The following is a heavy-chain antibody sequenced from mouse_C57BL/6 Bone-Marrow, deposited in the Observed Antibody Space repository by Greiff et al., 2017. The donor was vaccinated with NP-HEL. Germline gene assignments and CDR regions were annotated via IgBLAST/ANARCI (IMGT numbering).Heavy chain of an antibody. CDR3: IYYDYAMDY. CDR2: IYPGDGDT. CDR1: GYAFSSSW. V-gene: IGHV1-82*01. Sequence: QVQLQQSGPELVKPGASVKISCKASGYAFSSSWMNWVKQRPGKGLEWIGRIYPGDGDTNYNGKFKGKATLTADKSSSTAYMQLSSLTSEDSAVYFCIYYDYAMDYWGQGTSVTVSS. J-gene: IGHJ4*01. D-gene: IGHD2-4*01.